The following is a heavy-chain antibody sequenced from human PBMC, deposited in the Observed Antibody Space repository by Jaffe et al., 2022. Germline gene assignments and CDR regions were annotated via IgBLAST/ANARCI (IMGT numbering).Heavy chain of an antibody. Sequence: QVQLQESGPGLVKPSQTLSLTCTVSGGSISSGSYYWSWIRQPAGKGLEWIGRIYTSGSTNYNPSLKSRVTISVDTSKNQFSLKLSSVTAADTAVYYCARDIPTSGYDWNYYYYMDVWGKGTTVTVSS. D-gene: IGHD5-12*01. CDR1: GGSISSGSYY. CDR3: ARDIPTSGYDWNYYYYMDV. CDR2: IYTSGST. V-gene: IGHV4-61*02. J-gene: IGHJ6*03.